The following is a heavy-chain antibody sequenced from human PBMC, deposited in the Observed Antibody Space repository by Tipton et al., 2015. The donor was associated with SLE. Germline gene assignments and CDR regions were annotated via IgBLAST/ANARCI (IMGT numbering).Heavy chain of an antibody. Sequence: TLSLTCTVSGGSISSGGYYWSWIRQHPGKGLEWIGYIYYSGSTYYNPSLKSRVTISVDTSKNQFSLRLSSVTAADTAMFYCARAFFYDYWSDFHNEKGPRTYYLDSWGRGTLVTVSS. J-gene: IGHJ4*02. CDR1: GGSISSGGYY. V-gene: IGHV4-31*03. CDR2: IYYSGST. D-gene: IGHD3-3*01. CDR3: ARAFFYDYWSDFHNEKGPRTYYLDS.